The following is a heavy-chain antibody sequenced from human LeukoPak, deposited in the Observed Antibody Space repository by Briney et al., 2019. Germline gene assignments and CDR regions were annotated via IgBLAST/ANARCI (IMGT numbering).Heavy chain of an antibody. D-gene: IGHD2-2*02. CDR1: GFTFSSYG. CDR3: AKDDLGYCSSTSCYRDYYYYYMDV. J-gene: IGHJ6*03. Sequence: HTGGSLRLSCAASGFTFSSYGMHWVRQAPGKGLEWVAFIRYDGSNKYYADSVKGRFTISRDNSKNTLYLQMNSLRAEDTAVYYCAKDDLGYCSSTSCYRDYYYYYMDVWGKGTTVTVSS. CDR2: IRYDGSNK. V-gene: IGHV3-30*02.